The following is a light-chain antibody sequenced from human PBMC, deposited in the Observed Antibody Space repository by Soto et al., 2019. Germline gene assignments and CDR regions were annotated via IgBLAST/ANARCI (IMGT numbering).Light chain of an antibody. CDR3: QQSNNHPIS. Sequence: QLPRTPSSSSASVSDRVTITCRASQEVNSWLAWFQQKPGMAPKLVIYDVSSLQSGVPSRFSGSGSGTEFTLTISSLQPEDFATYYCQQSNNHPISFGQGTRLEIK. V-gene: IGKV1-12*01. CDR1: QEVNSW. J-gene: IGKJ5*01. CDR2: DVS.